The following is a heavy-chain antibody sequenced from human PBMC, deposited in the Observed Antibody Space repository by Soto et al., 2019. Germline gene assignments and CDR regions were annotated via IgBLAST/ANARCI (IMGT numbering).Heavy chain of an antibody. CDR1: GFTFTNAW. CDR3: VTDRLV. J-gene: IGHJ4*02. V-gene: IGHV3-15*01. CDR2: IKSKTDGGTT. Sequence: EVQLVESGGGLVQPGGSLRLSCAASGFTFTNAWMNWVRQAPGKGLESIGRIKSKTDGGTTDYTAPVKGRFIISRDDSKNTLFLQMSSLQIEDTAVYYCVTDRLVWGQGTLVTVFS. D-gene: IGHD2-2*01.